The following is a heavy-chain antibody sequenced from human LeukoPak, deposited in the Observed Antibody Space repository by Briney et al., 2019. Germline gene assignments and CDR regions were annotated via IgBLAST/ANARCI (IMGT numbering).Heavy chain of an antibody. V-gene: IGHV4-61*01. D-gene: IGHD2-2*01. CDR2: FYNTWST. J-gene: IGHJ6*04. CDR3: ALYCTSNRCKPVIRSPGGMDV. CDR1: GGSVSSDSHY. Sequence: SETLSLTCTGSGGSVSSDSHYWSWIRQPPGKGLEWIGCFYNTWSTIYNPSLKSRLTMSVDTSKNQCSLKLSSVTAADTAVYYCALYCTSNRCKPVIRSPGGMDVWGKGTTVSVSS.